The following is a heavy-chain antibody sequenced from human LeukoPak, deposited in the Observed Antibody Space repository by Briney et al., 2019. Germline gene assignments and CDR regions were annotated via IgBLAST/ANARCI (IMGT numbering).Heavy chain of an antibody. CDR1: GFTFSGYG. V-gene: IGHV3-23*01. CDR3: AKVLTGSQDY. D-gene: IGHD7-27*01. J-gene: IGHJ4*02. Sequence: PGGSLRLSCAASGFTFSGYGMHWVRQAPGKGLEWLSTIGGGGENTYYADSVRGRFTISRDNSKNTVYLQMKSLRAEDTAVYFCAKVLTGSQDYWGQGTLVTVSS. CDR2: IGGGGENT.